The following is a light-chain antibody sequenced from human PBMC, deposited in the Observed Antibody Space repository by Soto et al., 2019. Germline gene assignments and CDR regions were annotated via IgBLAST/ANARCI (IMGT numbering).Light chain of an antibody. CDR1: QSVANNY. CDR3: QQYRTSRLT. J-gene: IGKJ4*01. CDR2: SAS. Sequence: EIVLTQSPGTLSLSPGERATLSCRASQSVANNYLAWYQQKPGQAPRLLIYSASNRATGIPDRFSGSGSGTDFTLTIRRLEPEDFAVYHCQQYRTSRLTFGGGNKVDIK. V-gene: IGKV3-20*01.